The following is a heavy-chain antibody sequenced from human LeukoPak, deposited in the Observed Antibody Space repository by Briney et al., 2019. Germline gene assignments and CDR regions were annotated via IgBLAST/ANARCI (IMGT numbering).Heavy chain of an antibody. J-gene: IGHJ5*02. CDR3: ARDAWFDP. Sequence: ASVKVSCKASGYTFTSYDINWVRHATGQGREWMGWMNPNSGNTGYAQKFQGRVTMNRNTSIRTAYMELSSLRSEVTAVYYCARDAWFDPWGQGTLVTVSS. V-gene: IGHV1-8*01. CDR1: GYTFTSYD. CDR2: MNPNSGNT.